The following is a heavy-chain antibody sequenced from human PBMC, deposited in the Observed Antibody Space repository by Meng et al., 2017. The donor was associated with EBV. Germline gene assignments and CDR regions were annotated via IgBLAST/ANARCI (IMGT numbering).Heavy chain of an antibody. J-gene: IGHJ4*02. D-gene: IGHD3-10*01. V-gene: IGHV1-69*01. Sequence: QGELVQSAAEVQKPWSSVKVPCKTSGGPFRYYAISWVRQAPGQGLEWLGGFLPRLGAPNYAQKFHGRVKITADESTSTHYMDLSSLRSEDTAIYYCASESGRGYTPDYWGQGTLVTVSS. CDR3: ASESGRGYTPDY. CDR2: FLPRLGAP. CDR1: GGPFRYYA.